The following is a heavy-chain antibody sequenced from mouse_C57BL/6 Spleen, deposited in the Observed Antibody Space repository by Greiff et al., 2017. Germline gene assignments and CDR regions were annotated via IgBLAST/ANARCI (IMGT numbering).Heavy chain of an antibody. CDR1: GFTFSDYG. Sequence: EVQLQESGGGSVKPGGSLKLSCAASGFTFSDYGMHWVRQAPEKGLEWVAYISSGSSTIYYADTVKGRFTISRDNAKNTLFLQMTSLRSEDTAMYYCARDDGYYYAMDYWGQGTSVTVSS. D-gene: IGHD2-3*01. CDR3: ARDDGYYYAMDY. J-gene: IGHJ4*01. V-gene: IGHV5-17*01. CDR2: ISSGSSTI.